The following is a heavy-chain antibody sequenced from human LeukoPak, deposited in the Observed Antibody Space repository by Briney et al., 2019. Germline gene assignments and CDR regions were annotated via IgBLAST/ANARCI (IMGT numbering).Heavy chain of an antibody. Sequence: PGGSLRLSCAASGFSFSDYNMNWVRQAPGKGLVWVSGINSDGSTTGYADSVKGRFTISRDNAKSTVHLQMNSLRAEDTAVYYCARGGYGAHMGWGQGTLVTVSS. CDR1: GFSFSDYN. J-gene: IGHJ4*02. D-gene: IGHD5-18*01. CDR2: INSDGSTT. CDR3: ARGGYGAHMG. V-gene: IGHV3-74*01.